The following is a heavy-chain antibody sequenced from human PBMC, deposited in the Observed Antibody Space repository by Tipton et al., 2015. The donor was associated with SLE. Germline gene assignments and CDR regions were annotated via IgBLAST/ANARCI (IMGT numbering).Heavy chain of an antibody. CDR3: ARGYYYGSGSLLYYFYYYMDV. J-gene: IGHJ6*03. V-gene: IGHV1-8*01. Sequence: QVQLVQSGPEVKKPGASVKVSCKASGYTFTSYDINWVRQATGQGLEWMGWMNPNSGNTGYAQKFQGRVTMTRNTSISTAYMELSSLRSEDTAVYYCARGYYYGSGSLLYYFYYYMDVWGKGTTVTVSS. D-gene: IGHD3-10*01. CDR2: MNPNSGNT. CDR1: GYTFTSYD.